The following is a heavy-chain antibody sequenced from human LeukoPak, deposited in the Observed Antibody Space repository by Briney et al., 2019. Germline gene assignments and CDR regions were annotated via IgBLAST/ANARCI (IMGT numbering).Heavy chain of an antibody. CDR1: GGSISTYY. CDR2: IYHGGST. J-gene: IGHJ6*02. CDR3: ARDGRIAVAGFYYYYGMDV. D-gene: IGHD6-19*01. Sequence: PSETLSLTCTVSGGSISTYYWSWIRQPPGKGLEWIGYIYHGGSTNYNPSLKSRVTISVDTSKNQSSLKLSSVTAADTAMYYCARDGRIAVAGFYYYYGMDVWGQGTTVTVSS. V-gene: IGHV4-59*01.